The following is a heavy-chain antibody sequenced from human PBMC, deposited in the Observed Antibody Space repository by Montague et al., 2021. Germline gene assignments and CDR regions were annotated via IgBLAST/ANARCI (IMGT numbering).Heavy chain of an antibody. D-gene: IGHD7-27*01. V-gene: IGHV4-59*08. J-gene: IGHJ4*02. CDR2: IYDSGTT. Sequence: SETLSLTCTVTGDSISEFYWSWIQQSPEKGLEWIGYIYDSGTTNYNPSLKSRVTISADTSMNQFSLNLRSVTAADTAVYFCARRLGIRAPFDYWGQGTLVTVSA. CDR3: ARRLGIRAPFDY. CDR1: GDSISEFY.